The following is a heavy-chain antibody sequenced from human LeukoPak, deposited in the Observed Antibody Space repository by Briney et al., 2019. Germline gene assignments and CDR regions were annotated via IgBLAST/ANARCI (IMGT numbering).Heavy chain of an antibody. Sequence: PGGSLRLSCAASGFTFSSYGMHWVRQAPGKGLEWVAFIRYDGSNKYYADSVKGRFTISRDNSKNTLYLQMNSLRAEDTAVYYCAKIRLGYYYDSSGYFDYWGQGTLVTVSS. V-gene: IGHV3-30*02. J-gene: IGHJ4*02. CDR3: AKIRLGYYYDSSGYFDY. CDR1: GFTFSSYG. CDR2: IRYDGSNK. D-gene: IGHD3-22*01.